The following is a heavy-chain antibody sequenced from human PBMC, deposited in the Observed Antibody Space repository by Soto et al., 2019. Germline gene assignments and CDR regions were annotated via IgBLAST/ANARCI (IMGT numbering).Heavy chain of an antibody. CDR3: ARVGYSGYDYYYYYGMDV. CDR1: GYTFTSYG. Sequence: EASVKVSCKASGYTFTSYGISWVRQAPGQGLEWMGWISAYNGNTNYAQKLQGRVTMTTDTSTSTAYMELRSLRSDDTAVYYCARVGYSGYDYYYYYGMDVWGQGTTVTVSS. D-gene: IGHD5-12*01. CDR2: ISAYNGNT. J-gene: IGHJ6*02. V-gene: IGHV1-18*01.